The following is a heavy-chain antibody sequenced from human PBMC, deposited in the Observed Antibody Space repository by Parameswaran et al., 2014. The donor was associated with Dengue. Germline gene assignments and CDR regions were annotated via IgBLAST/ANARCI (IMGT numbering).Heavy chain of an antibody. V-gene: IGHV1-18*01. D-gene: IGHD2-2*02. CDR2: ISAYNGNT. Sequence: SWVRQAPGQGLEWMGWISAYNGNTNYAQKLQGRVTMTTDTSTSTAYMELRSLRSDDTAVYYCARSVGVDIVVVPAAIRGGYSDYWGQGTLVTVSS. CDR3: ARSVGVDIVVVPAAIRGGYSDY. J-gene: IGHJ4*02.